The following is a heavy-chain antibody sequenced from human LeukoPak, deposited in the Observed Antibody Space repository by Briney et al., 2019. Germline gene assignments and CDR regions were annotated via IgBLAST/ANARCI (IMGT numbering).Heavy chain of an antibody. CDR2: ISNNEVVT. V-gene: IGHV3-64*04. CDR1: GFTFSNYA. D-gene: IGHD5-18*01. CDR3: AREVVGHVDTAMVLDY. J-gene: IGHJ4*02. Sequence: GGSLRLSCSASGFTFSNYAIHWVRQTPGKGLEYVSAISNNEVVTYYADSVKGRFTISRDNSKNTLYLQMNSVRAEDTAVYYCAREVVGHVDTAMVLDYWGQGTLVTVSS.